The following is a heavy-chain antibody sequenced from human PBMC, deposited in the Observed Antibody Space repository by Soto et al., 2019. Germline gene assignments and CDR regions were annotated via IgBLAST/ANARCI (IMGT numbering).Heavy chain of an antibody. CDR2: ISSSSTDT. D-gene: IGHD6-13*01. V-gene: IGHV3-11*06. Sequence: LRLSCAASGFTFSDYYMSWIRQAPGKGLECVSYISSSSTDTKYADSVKGRFTISRDNAKNSLYLQMNSLRAEDSAVYYCARTRPAYTSSWGYYFDYWGQGILVTVSS. CDR3: ARTRPAYTSSWGYYFDY. J-gene: IGHJ4*02. CDR1: GFTFSDYY.